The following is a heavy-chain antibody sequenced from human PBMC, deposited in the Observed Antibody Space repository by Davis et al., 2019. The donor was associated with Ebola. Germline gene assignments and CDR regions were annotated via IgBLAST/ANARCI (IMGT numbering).Heavy chain of an antibody. CDR1: GYTFTGYY. CDR3: ARGNLPYSSGHGGWFDP. CDR2: INPNSGGT. V-gene: IGHV1-2*02. Sequence: ASVKVSCKASGYTFTGYYMHWVRQAPGQGLEWMGWINPNSGGTNYAQKFQGRVTMTRDTSISTAYMELSSLRSEDTAVYYCARGNLPYSSGHGGWFDPWGQGTLVTVSS. J-gene: IGHJ5*02. D-gene: IGHD6-19*01.